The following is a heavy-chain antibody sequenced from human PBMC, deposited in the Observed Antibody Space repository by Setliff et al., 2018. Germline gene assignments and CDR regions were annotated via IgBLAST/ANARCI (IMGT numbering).Heavy chain of an antibody. V-gene: IGHV4-34*01. D-gene: IGHD7-27*01. J-gene: IGHJ4*02. Sequence: PSETLSLTCRVYGESFSNNYWSWIRQPPGKGLEWIGEINHSGTTTYNPSLKSRVTISVDTSRKQFSLRLTSVTAADTAVYYCAKFGPLDLTGDWAFDNWGQGTLVTVSS. CDR1: GESFSNNY. CDR2: INHSGTT. CDR3: AKFGPLDLTGDWAFDN.